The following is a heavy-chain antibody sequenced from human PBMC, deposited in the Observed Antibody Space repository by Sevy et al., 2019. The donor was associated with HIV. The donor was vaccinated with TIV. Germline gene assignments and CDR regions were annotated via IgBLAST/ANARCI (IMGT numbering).Heavy chain of an antibody. CDR1: GFTVSSNY. CDR2: IYSGGST. CDR3: ARVSAGYGSGLNYYYGMDV. Sequence: GGSLRLSCAASGFTVSSNYMSWVRQAPGKGLEWVSVIYSGGSTYYADSVKGRLTISRDNSKNTLYLQMNGLRAEGTAVYYCARVSAGYGSGLNYYYGMDVWGQGTTVTVSS. J-gene: IGHJ6*02. D-gene: IGHD3-10*01. V-gene: IGHV3-53*01.